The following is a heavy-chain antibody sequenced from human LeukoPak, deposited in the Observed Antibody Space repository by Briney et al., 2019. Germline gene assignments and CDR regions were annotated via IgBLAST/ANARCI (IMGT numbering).Heavy chain of an antibody. V-gene: IGHV3-21*01. Sequence: GGSLRLSCAASGFTFSSYSMNWVRQAPGKGLEWVSSISSSSSYIYYADSVKGRFTIPRDNAKNSLYLQMNSLRAEDTAVYYCAKVAKLPSITMIRGVRVHYYMDVWGKGTTVTISS. D-gene: IGHD3-10*01. J-gene: IGHJ6*03. CDR3: AKVAKLPSITMIRGVRVHYYMDV. CDR2: ISSSSSYI. CDR1: GFTFSSYS.